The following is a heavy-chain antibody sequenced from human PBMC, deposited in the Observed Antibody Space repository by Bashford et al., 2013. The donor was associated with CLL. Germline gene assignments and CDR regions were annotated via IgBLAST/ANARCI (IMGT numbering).Heavy chain of an antibody. CDR1: GYTFTRYA. Sequence: ASVKVSCKASGYTFTRYAMHWVRQAPGQRLEWMGWINVGNGNTKYSQKFQGRVTITRDTSASTAYMELSSLRSEDTAVYYCARDPSGYEFWSGYADNWFDPWGQGTLVTVSS. D-gene: IGHD3-3*01. CDR2: INVGNGNT. J-gene: IGHJ5*02. CDR3: ARDPSGYEFWSGYADNWFDP. V-gene: IGHV1-3*01.